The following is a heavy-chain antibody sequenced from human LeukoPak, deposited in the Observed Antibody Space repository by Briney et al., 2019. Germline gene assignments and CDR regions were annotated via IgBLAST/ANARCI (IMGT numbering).Heavy chain of an antibody. CDR1: GYTFTGYY. Sequence: ASVTVSCKASGYTFTGYYMHWVRQAPGQGLEWMGWINPNSGGTNYAQKFQGRVTMTRDTSISTAYMELSRLRSDDTAVYYCARDQIQLWTRYYYYGMDVWGQGTTVTVSS. V-gene: IGHV1-2*02. J-gene: IGHJ6*02. CDR3: ARDQIQLWTRYYYYGMDV. CDR2: INPNSGGT. D-gene: IGHD5-18*01.